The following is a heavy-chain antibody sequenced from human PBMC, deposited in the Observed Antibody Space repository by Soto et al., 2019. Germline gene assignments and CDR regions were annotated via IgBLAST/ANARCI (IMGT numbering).Heavy chain of an antibody. V-gene: IGHV3-53*01. Sequence: GGSLRLSCAAFGFTVSGKKYVAWVRQAPGKGLEWVSALYDLDGTYYADSVKGRFTTSGDSSRTTVYLQMNDLRPDDTAVYSCATWHLREHAYDIWGQGTTVTVSS. D-gene: IGHD3-10*01. CDR1: GFTVSGKKY. CDR2: LYDLDGT. CDR3: ATWHLREHAYDI. J-gene: IGHJ3*02.